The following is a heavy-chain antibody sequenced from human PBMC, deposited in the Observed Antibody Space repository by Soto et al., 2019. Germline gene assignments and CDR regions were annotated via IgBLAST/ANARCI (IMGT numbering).Heavy chain of an antibody. CDR1: GYTFTDND. D-gene: IGHD6-13*01. Sequence: QVQLVQSGAEVKKPGASVKVSSKASGYTFTDNDMHWVRQAPGQGLEWMGWINPNSGGTNYAQKFQGWVTMTRDTSISTAYMELSRLRSDDTAVYYCARGIAAAAARGMDVWGQGTTVTVSS. J-gene: IGHJ6*02. CDR3: ARGIAAAAARGMDV. V-gene: IGHV1-2*04. CDR2: INPNSGGT.